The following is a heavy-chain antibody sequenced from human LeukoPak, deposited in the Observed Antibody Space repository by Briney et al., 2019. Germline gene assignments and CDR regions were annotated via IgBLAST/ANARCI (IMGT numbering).Heavy chain of an antibody. CDR1: GFTRSSHS. CDR2: ISRSSSYI. Sequence: GSLILSCAASGFTRSSHSMSWVRQAPGKGREWGSAISRSSSYIYYADSVQGRFTISRDNAKTSLYLPMNSMRAEDTAAYCCASPINTMTSYGMDVWGQGTTVTVSS. CDR3: ASPINTMTSYGMDV. J-gene: IGHJ6*02. V-gene: IGHV3-21*01. D-gene: IGHD3-22*01.